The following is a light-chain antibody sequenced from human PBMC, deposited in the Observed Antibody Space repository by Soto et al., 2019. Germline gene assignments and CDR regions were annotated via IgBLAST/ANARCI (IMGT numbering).Light chain of an antibody. CDR3: NSYTSSGTLGV. J-gene: IGLJ1*01. CDR1: SSDVGGYNY. CDR2: EVC. V-gene: IGLV2-14*01. Sequence: QSVLTQPASVSGSPGQSITISCTGTSSDVGGYNYVSWYQQHPGKAPKLMIYEVCNRPSGVSNRFSGSKSGNTASLTISGLQAEDEADYYCNSYTSSGTLGVFGTGTKLPVL.